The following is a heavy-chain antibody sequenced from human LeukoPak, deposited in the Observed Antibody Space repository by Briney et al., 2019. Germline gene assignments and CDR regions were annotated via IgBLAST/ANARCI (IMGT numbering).Heavy chain of an antibody. V-gene: IGHV3-23*01. Sequence: GGPLRLSCAASGFTFSSYAMSWVRQAPGKGLEWVSAISGSGGSTYYADSVKGRFTISRDNSKNTLYLQMNSLRAEDTAVYYCAKSGRIAQPLMLGYWGQGTLVTVSS. CDR1: GFTFSSYA. J-gene: IGHJ4*02. CDR3: AKSGRIAQPLMLGY. CDR2: ISGSGGST. D-gene: IGHD6-13*01.